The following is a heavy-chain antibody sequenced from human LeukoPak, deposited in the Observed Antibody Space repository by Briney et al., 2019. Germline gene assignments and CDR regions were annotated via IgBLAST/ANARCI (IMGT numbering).Heavy chain of an antibody. D-gene: IGHD3-3*01. V-gene: IGHV4-59*01. CDR2: IYYSGST. J-gene: IGHJ4*02. CDR1: GGSISSYY. Sequence: SETLSLTCTVSGGSISSYYWSWIRQPPGKGLEWIGYIYYSGSTNYNPSLKSRVTISVDTSKNQSSLKLSSVTAADTAVYYCARGIDFWSGXYYFDYWGQXXLVTVSS. CDR3: ARGIDFWSGXYYFDY.